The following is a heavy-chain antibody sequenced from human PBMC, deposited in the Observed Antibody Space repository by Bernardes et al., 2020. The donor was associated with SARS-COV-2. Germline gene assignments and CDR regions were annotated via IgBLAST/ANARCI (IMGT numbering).Heavy chain of an antibody. CDR3: ARGRPSTSTRGGMDV. Sequence: ASVKVSCKASGYTFTSYGISWVRQAPGQGLEWMGWISAYNGNTNYAQKLQGRVTMTTDTSTSTAYMELRSLRSDDTAVYYCARGRPSTSTRGGMDVWGQGTTVTVSS. J-gene: IGHJ6*02. D-gene: IGHD3-10*01. V-gene: IGHV1-18*04. CDR2: ISAYNGNT. CDR1: GYTFTSYG.